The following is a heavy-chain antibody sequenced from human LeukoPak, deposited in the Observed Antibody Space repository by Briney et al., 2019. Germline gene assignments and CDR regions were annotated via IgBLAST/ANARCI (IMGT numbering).Heavy chain of an antibody. D-gene: IGHD2-21*02. V-gene: IGHV3-30*02. CDR2: IRYDGTKK. CDR3: ARDFDAVYGDFYYIPDY. J-gene: IGHJ4*02. Sequence: PGGSLRLSCAASGFNFSRNGMHWVRQAPGRGLEGVAFIRYDGTKKFYGDSVRGRFTISRDNSKNTLYLQMNNLRDADTAVYYCARDFDAVYGDFYYIPDYWGQGMLVTVSA. CDR1: GFNFSRNG.